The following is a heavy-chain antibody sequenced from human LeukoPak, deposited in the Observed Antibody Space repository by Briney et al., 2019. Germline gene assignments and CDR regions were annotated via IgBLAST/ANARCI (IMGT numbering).Heavy chain of an antibody. CDR2: IYTSGST. V-gene: IGHV4-4*07. Sequence: SETLSLTCTVSGGSISSYYWSWIRQPAGKGLEWIGRIYTSGSTNYNPSLKSRVTMSVDTSKNQFSLKLSSVAAADTAVYYCARDSVGAPFYYYYYMDVWGKGTTVTISS. CDR3: ARDSVGAPFYYYYYMDV. D-gene: IGHD1-26*01. CDR1: GGSISSYY. J-gene: IGHJ6*03.